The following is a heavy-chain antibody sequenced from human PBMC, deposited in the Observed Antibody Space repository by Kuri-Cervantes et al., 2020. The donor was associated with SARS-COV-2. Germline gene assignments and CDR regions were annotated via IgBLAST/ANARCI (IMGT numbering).Heavy chain of an antibody. V-gene: IGHV4-59*01. Sequence: GSLRLSCAASGFTFSSYSMNWVRQAPGKGLEWIGYFYYSGTTNYNPSLESRVTISLDTSRNQFSLKLNSATPADTAVYFCARIRETGLGSHVRWFDNWGRGTLVTVSS. CDR1: GFTFSSYS. D-gene: IGHD3-9*01. CDR2: FYYSGTT. J-gene: IGHJ2*01. CDR3: ARIRETGLGSHVRWFDN.